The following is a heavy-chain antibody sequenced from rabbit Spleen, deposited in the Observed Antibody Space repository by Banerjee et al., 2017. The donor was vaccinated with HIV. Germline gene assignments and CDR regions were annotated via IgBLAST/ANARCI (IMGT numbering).Heavy chain of an antibody. CDR1: GFDISKYG. CDR3: ARDMDDVIGWNFGW. D-gene: IGHD4-1*01. J-gene: IGHJ4*01. V-gene: IGHV1S8*01. Sequence: QEQLVESGGGLVQPGGSLKLSCTVSGFDISKYGVTWVRQAPGKGLEWIGYIDPIFGVSYYATWVNGRFTISSHDAQNTLYLQLSSLTAADTATYFCARDMDDVIGWNFGWWGQGTLVTVS. CDR2: IDPIFGVS.